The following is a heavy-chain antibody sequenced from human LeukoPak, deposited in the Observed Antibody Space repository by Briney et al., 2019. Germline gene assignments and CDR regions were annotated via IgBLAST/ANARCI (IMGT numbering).Heavy chain of an antibody. CDR2: ISGYNGDT. D-gene: IGHD1-26*01. CDR1: GYTFTRYG. V-gene: IGHV1-18*01. J-gene: IGHJ4*02. CDR3: ARDWGAPHTLNFDS. Sequence: GASVKVSCKTSGYTFTRYGISWVRQAPGQGLEWMAWISGYNGDTNCVQKIQDRVTMTIDTPTSTAYLELTSLRSDDTAVYYCARDWGAPHTLNFDSWGQGTLVTVSS.